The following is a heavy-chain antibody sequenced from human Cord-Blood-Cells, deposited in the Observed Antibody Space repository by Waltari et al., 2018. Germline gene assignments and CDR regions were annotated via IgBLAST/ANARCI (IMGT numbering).Heavy chain of an antibody. CDR2: ISYGRNNK. CDR3: AKAALEWLLYYYYYGMDV. CDR1: GFTFSSYG. J-gene: IGHJ6*02. D-gene: IGHD3-3*01. Sequence: QVQLVESGGGVVQPGRSLRLSCAASGFTFSSYGLHWVRQAPGKGLDGVAVISYGRNNKNYADSVKGRFTISRDNSKNTLYLQMNSLRAEDTAVYYCAKAALEWLLYYYYYGMDVWGQGTTVTVSS. V-gene: IGHV3-30*18.